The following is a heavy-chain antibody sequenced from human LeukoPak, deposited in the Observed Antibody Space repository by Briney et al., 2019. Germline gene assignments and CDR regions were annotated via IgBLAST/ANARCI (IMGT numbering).Heavy chain of an antibody. J-gene: IGHJ6*02. CDR3: ASTAPHYYDPLGDYYYYGMDV. Sequence: PGGSLRLSCAASGFTFSSYWMSWVRQAPGKGLEWVANIKQGGSEKYYVDSVKGRFTIARDNAKNSLYLKMNSLRAEDTAVYYCASTAPHYYDPLGDYYYYGMDVWGQGTTVTVSS. D-gene: IGHD3-3*01. V-gene: IGHV3-7*05. CDR2: IKQGGSEK. CDR1: GFTFSSYW.